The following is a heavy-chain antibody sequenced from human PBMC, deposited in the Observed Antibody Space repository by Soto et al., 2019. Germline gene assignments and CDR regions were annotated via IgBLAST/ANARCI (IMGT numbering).Heavy chain of an antibody. V-gene: IGHV3-30-3*01. CDR2: ITKDESKK. CDR1: GFTFSSYA. Sequence: GGSLRLSCAASGFTFSSYAMHWVRQAPGKGLEWVAVITKDESKKAYADSVEGRFTISRDNSKTTLYLQMNSLRAEEKAVYYWARTAAAVSTAYYYYGMDVRGQGTPVNVSS. CDR3: ARTAAAVSTAYYYYGMDV. J-gene: IGHJ6*02. D-gene: IGHD6-25*01.